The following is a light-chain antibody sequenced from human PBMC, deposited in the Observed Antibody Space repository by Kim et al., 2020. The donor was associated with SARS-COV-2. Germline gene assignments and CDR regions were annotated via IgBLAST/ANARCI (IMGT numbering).Light chain of an antibody. V-gene: IGLV4-69*01. CDR2: LNRDGSH. CDR1: GGHSSDS. J-gene: IGLJ3*02. Sequence: GAQVKLTSTLSGGHSSDSITWHQQLPEKRPQYLMTLNRDGSHSKGDGIPDRFSGARSGDERYLTISSLLSEDEADYYYQTWGTGMVFGGGTKVTVL. CDR3: QTWGTGMV.